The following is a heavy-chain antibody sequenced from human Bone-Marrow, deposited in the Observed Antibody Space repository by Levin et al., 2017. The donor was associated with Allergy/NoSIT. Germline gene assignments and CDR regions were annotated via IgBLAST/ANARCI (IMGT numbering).Heavy chain of an antibody. V-gene: IGHV3-30-3*01. D-gene: IGHD4-17*01. CDR2: ISYDGSNK. CDR1: GFTFSSYA. J-gene: IGHJ4*02. Sequence: GESLKISCAASGFTFSSYAMHWVRQAPGKGLEWVAVISYDGSNKYYADSVKGRFTISRDNSKNTLYLQMNSLRAEDTAVYYCARDLYGDDYFDYWGQGTLVTVSS. CDR3: ARDLYGDDYFDY.